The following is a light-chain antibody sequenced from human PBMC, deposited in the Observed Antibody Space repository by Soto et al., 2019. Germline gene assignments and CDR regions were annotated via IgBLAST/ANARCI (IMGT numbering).Light chain of an antibody. J-gene: IGKJ1*01. CDR1: QSISSW. CDR3: QQYNSYSYT. Sequence: DIQMTQSPSTLPASVGDRVTITCRASQSISSWLAWYQQKPGTAPKLLIYDASSLESGVPSRFSGSGSGTEFTLTISSLHPHDFASEYCQQYNSYSYTFGQGTKVDI. CDR2: DAS. V-gene: IGKV1-5*01.